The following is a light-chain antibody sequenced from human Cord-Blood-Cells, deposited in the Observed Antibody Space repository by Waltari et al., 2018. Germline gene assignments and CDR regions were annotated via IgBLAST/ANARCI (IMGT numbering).Light chain of an antibody. Sequence: DIQMTKSPSSLSASLGDRVTITCRASQSISSYLNWYQQKPWKAPKLLIYAASSLQSGVPSRFSGSGSGTDFTLTISSLQPEDFATYYCQQSYSTLRSYTFGQGTKLEIK. CDR2: AAS. CDR1: QSISSY. J-gene: IGKJ2*01. CDR3: QQSYSTLRSYT. V-gene: IGKV1-39*01.